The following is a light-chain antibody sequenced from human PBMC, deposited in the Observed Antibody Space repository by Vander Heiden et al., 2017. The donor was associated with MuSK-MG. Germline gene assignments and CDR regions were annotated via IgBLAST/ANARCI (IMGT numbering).Light chain of an antibody. Sequence: EIVLTRSPGTLSLSPGERASLSCRASQSVSGSYIAWYQQKPGQSPRLLIHGTSGRAAGIPDRFGGFGSGTDFTLTISRLEPEDFAVYYCQQDGASLLTFGGGTRVEIK. CDR1: QSVSGSY. J-gene: IGKJ4*01. CDR3: QQDGASLLT. V-gene: IGKV3-20*01. CDR2: GTS.